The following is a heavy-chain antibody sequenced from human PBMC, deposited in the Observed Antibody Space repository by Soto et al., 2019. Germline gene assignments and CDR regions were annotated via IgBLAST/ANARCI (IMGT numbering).Heavy chain of an antibody. Sequence: PSETLSLTCAVYGGSFSGSYWSWIRQPPGKGREGSGEINHSGSTNYNPSLKSRGTISVDTSKNQFSLSLSSVTAADTAVYYSVICLGYYECWSGSGSYYYYGMDVWGQGTTVTVSS. CDR2: INHSGST. CDR1: GGSFSGSY. V-gene: IGHV4-34*01. CDR3: VICLGYYECWSGSGSYYYYGMDV. D-gene: IGHD3-3*01. J-gene: IGHJ6*02.